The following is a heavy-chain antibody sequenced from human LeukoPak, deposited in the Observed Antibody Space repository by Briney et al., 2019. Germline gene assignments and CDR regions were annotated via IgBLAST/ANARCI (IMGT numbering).Heavy chain of an antibody. CDR2: FDPEDGET. D-gene: IGHD4-17*01. V-gene: IGHV1-24*01. J-gene: IGHJ4*02. Sequence: ASVKVSCKVSGYTLTELSMHWVRQAPGKGLEWMGGFDPEDGETIYAQKFQGRVSMTEDTSTDTAYMELSSLRSEDTAVYYCATDHAGDYGDYANNWGQGTLVTVSS. CDR1: GYTLTELS. CDR3: ATDHAGDYGDYANN.